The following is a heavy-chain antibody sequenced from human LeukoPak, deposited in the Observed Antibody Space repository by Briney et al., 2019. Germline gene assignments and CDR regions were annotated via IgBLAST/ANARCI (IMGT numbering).Heavy chain of an antibody. CDR2: ISYDGSNK. J-gene: IGHJ4*02. V-gene: IGHV3-30*18. CDR3: AKDAYLDY. CDR1: GFTFSSYG. Sequence: GGSLRLSCAASGFTFSSYGMHWVRQAPGKGLEWVAVISYDGSNKYYADSVKGRFTISRDNSKNTLYLQMNSLRAEDTAVYYCAKDAYLDYWGQGTLVTVSA.